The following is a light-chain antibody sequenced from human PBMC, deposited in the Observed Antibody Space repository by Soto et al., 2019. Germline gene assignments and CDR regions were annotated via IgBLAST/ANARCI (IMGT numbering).Light chain of an antibody. CDR1: SSNIGAGYD. J-gene: IGLJ2*01. CDR3: QSYDSSLSGVV. Sequence: QSVLTQPPSVSGAPGQRVTISCTGSSSNIGAGYDVHWYPQLPGTARKLLIYGNSNRPSGVPDRFSGSKSVTSAYLAITGLPAEDEADYYCQSYDSSLSGVVFGGGTKLTVL. V-gene: IGLV1-40*01. CDR2: GNS.